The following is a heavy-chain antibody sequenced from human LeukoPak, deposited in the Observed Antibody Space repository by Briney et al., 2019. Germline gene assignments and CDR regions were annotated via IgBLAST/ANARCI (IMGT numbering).Heavy chain of an antibody. J-gene: IGHJ3*02. V-gene: IGHV4-34*01. Sequence: SETLSLTCAVYGGSFSGYYWSWIRQPPGKGLEWIGEINHSGSTNYNPSLKSRVTISVDTSKNQFSLKLSSVTAADTAVYYCARDNPSYYYDSSGYPNDAFDIWGQGTMVTVSS. D-gene: IGHD3-22*01. CDR3: ARDNPSYYYDSSGYPNDAFDI. CDR1: GGSFSGYY. CDR2: INHSGST.